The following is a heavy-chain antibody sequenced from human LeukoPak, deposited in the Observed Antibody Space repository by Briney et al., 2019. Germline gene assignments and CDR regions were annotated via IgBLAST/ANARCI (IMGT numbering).Heavy chain of an antibody. CDR3: ARGPYCGGDCSNYYYYYMDV. CDR2: ISAFNGNT. CDR1: GYTFTIYG. D-gene: IGHD2-21*01. V-gene: IGHV1-18*01. J-gene: IGHJ6*03. Sequence: ASVKVSCKASGYTFTIYGISWVRQAPGQGHEWMGWISAFNGNTNYAQTLQGRVTMTTDTSTSTAYMELRSLRSDDTAVYYCARGPYCGGDCSNYYYYYMDVWGKGTTVTVSS.